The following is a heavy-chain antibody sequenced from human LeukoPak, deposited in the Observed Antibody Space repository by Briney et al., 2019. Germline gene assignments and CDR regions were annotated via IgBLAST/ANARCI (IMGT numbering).Heavy chain of an antibody. V-gene: IGHV4-59*11. CDR1: SASFESHY. CDR2: YFDTGST. D-gene: IGHD2-2*01. J-gene: IGHJ6*02. Sequence: PSETLSLTCNVSSASFESHYWTWIRQTPDKRLEWIGYYFDTGSTDYNPSLKSRVTMSVDRSKNQFFLSLKSVTAADTAVYYCARADCSSTSCYEGVWGQGTTVTVSS. CDR3: ARADCSSTSCYEGV.